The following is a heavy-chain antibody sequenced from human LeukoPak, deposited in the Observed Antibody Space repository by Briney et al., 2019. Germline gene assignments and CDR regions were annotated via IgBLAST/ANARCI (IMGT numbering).Heavy chain of an antibody. V-gene: IGHV4-34*01. CDR3: ARGEKETAALFWRGGMLEY. J-gene: IGHJ4*02. CDR1: SGSLSRNY. Sequence: PSETLSFTCAGYSGSLSRNYWSWIRQPPGKGLEAIGKTNHRGRSTYSPSLRSRVTILVDTSKNQFSLNLSSVTAADTAMYYCARGEKETAALFWRGGMLEYWGQGNLVTVSS. D-gene: IGHD2-21*02. CDR2: TNHRGRS.